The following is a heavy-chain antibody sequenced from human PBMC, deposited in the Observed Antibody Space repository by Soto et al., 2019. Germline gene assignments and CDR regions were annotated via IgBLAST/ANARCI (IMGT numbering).Heavy chain of an antibody. D-gene: IGHD4-17*01. CDR3: ASTTVTTRRYFDY. CDR1: GGSISSSSYY. V-gene: IGHV4-39*01. J-gene: IGHJ4*02. Sequence: SGTLSLTCTVSGGSISSSSYYWGWIRQPPGKGLEWIGSIYYSGSTYYNPSLKSRVTISVDTSKNQFSLKLSSVTAADTAVYYCASTTVTTRRYFDYWGQGTLVTVSS. CDR2: IYYSGST.